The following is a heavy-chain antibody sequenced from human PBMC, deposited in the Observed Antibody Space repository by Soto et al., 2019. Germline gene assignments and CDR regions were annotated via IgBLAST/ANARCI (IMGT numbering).Heavy chain of an antibody. D-gene: IGHD3-16*02. CDR2: MNPNSGNT. Sequence: GASVKVSCKDSGYTFNSYDINWVRQATEQGLEWMGWMNPNSGNTGYAQKFQGRVTMTRNTSISTAYMELSSLRSEDTAVYYCARGSSYYDYIWGSYRTGYFDYWGQGTLVTVS. CDR3: ARGSSYYDYIWGSYRTGYFDY. J-gene: IGHJ4*02. V-gene: IGHV1-8*01. CDR1: GYTFNSYD.